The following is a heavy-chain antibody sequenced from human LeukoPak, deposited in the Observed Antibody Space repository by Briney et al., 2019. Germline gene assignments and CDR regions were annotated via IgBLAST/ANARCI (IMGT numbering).Heavy chain of an antibody. D-gene: IGHD6-19*01. CDR1: GYTFTNYA. J-gene: IGHJ4*02. CDR3: ARNRGVGNGWPIDY. Sequence: GASVKVSCKASGYTFTNYAMHWVRQAPGQRLEWMGWINAGNGNTKYSQEFQDRVTITRDTSVSTTYMQLSSLRSEDMALYYCARNRGVGNGWPIDYWGQGTLVTVSS. CDR2: INAGNGNT. V-gene: IGHV1-3*03.